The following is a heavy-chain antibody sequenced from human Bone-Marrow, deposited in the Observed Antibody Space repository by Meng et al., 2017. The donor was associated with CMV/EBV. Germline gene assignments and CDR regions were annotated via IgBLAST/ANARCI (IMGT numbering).Heavy chain of an antibody. J-gene: IGHJ6*02. D-gene: IGHD6-13*01. Sequence: SVKVSCKASGGTFSSYTISWVRQAPGQGLEWMGRIIPILGIANYAQKFQGRVTITADKSTSTAYMELSSLRSEDTAVYYCARVTSHLAAAGTRGYSWYYGMDVWGQGTTVTVSS. V-gene: IGHV1-69*02. CDR1: GGTFSSYT. CDR3: ARVTSHLAAAGTRGYSWYYGMDV. CDR2: IIPILGIA.